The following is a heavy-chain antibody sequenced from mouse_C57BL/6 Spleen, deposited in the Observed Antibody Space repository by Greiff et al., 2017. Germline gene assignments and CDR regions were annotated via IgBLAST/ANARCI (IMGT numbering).Heavy chain of an antibody. CDR2: INPNNGGT. D-gene: IGHD1-1*01. Sequence: VQLKESGPELVKPGASVKIPCKASGYTFTDYNMDWVKQSHGKSLEWIGDINPNNGGTIYNQKFKGKATLTVDKSSSTAYMELRSLTSEGTAVDYCARGWDYGSSYGFAYWGQGTLVTVSA. CDR1: GYTFTDYN. V-gene: IGHV1-18*01. J-gene: IGHJ3*01. CDR3: ARGWDYGSSYGFAY.